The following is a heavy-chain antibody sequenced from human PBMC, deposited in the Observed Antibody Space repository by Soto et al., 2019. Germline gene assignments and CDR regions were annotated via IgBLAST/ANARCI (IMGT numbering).Heavy chain of an antibody. CDR2: IKQDGSEK. V-gene: IGHV3-7*01. J-gene: IGHJ6*03. CDR1: GFTFSSYW. CDR3: AGDAVQYYDFWSGDRGYYYMDV. D-gene: IGHD3-3*01. Sequence: PGGSLRLSCAASGFTFSSYWMSWVRQAPGKGLEWVANIKQDGSEKYYVDSVKGRFTISRDNARNSLYLQMNSLRAEDTAVYYCAGDAVQYYDFWSGDRGYYYMDVWGKGTTVTVSS.